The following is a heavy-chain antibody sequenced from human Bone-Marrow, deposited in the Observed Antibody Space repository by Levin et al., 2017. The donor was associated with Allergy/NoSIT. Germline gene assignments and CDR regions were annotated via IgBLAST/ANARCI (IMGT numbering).Heavy chain of an antibody. V-gene: IGHV3-11*01. CDR2: ISRDSYRT. D-gene: IGHD3-3*01. CDR1: GFTLSDYY. J-gene: IGHJ4*02. Sequence: LSLTCAVSGFTLSDYYMSWVRQAPGKGLEWVSYISRDSYRTYYAESVRGRFTISRDNAKNLLYMQMNSLRSEDTAVYYCARDGGLIDYWGQGTLVTVSS. CDR3: ARDGGLIDY.